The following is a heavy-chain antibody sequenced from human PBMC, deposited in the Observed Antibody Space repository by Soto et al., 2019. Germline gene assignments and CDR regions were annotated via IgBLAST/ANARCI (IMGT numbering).Heavy chain of an antibody. CDR1: GFTFSNYG. Sequence: GGSLRLSCAASGFTFSNYGMHWVRQAAGKGLEWVAFISDHGSNKNYADSMKGRFTMSRDNSKSTLYLQMNSLRVEDTAVYYCTKRRNVLRFLEWSSGMEVWGQGTTVTVAS. J-gene: IGHJ6*02. CDR2: ISDHGSNK. V-gene: IGHV3-30*18. CDR3: TKRRNVLRFLEWSSGMEV. D-gene: IGHD3-3*01.